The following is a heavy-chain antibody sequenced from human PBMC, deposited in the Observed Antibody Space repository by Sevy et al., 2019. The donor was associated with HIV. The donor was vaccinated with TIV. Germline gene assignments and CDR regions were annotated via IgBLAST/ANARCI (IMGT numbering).Heavy chain of an antibody. V-gene: IGHV4-34*01. CDR1: GGSFSGYY. Sequence: SYTLSLTCAVYGGSFSGYYWNWIRQSPGKGLEWIGEINHSGSTHYNPSLKSRVTISVDTSKNQFSLRLNSVTAADTAVYYCARAPPVVVVPGAPRWFDPWGQGTLVTVSS. CDR2: INHSGST. CDR3: ARAPPVVVVPGAPRWFDP. D-gene: IGHD2-2*01. J-gene: IGHJ5*02.